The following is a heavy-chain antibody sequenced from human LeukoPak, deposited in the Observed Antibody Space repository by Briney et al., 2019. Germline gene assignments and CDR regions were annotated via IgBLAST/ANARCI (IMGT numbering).Heavy chain of an antibody. CDR2: IYYSGST. J-gene: IGHJ4*02. D-gene: IGHD3-10*01. CDR1: GGSISSYY. V-gene: IGHV4-59*01. CDR3: ARLRGSLPPYFDY. Sequence: SETLSLTCTVSGGSISSYYWSWIRQPPGKGLEWIGYIYYSGSTNYNPSLKSRVIISVDTSKNQFSLKLSSVTAADTAVYYCARLRGSLPPYFDYWGQGTLVTVSS.